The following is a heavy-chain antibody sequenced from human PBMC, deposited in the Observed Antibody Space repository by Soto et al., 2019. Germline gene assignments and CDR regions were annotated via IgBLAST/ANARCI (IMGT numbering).Heavy chain of an antibody. V-gene: IGHV1-69*06. Sequence: SVKVSCKASGGSLSNYAISWVRQAPGQGLEWMGGIIPVSGTSGTSNYAQKFQGRVTITADKSASTAYMELSSLRPEDTAVDSCARSHWHGRCKTYYYAYTDVWGTGTTVTVSS. D-gene: IGHD3-16*01. CDR2: IIPVSGTSGTS. CDR3: ARSHWHGRCKTYYYAYTDV. CDR1: GGSLSNYA. J-gene: IGHJ6*04.